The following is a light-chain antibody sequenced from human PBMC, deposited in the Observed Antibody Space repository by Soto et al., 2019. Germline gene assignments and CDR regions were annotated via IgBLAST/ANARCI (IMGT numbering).Light chain of an antibody. CDR2: GAP. Sequence: EIVMTQSPATLSVSPGERATLSCRASQSVSSNLAWYQQKPGQAPRLLIYGAPTRATGIPARFSGSGSGTEFTLTISSLQSEDFAVYYCQLYNNWPQFGQGTKVEIK. J-gene: IGKJ1*01. CDR3: QLYNNWPQ. CDR1: QSVSSN. V-gene: IGKV3-15*01.